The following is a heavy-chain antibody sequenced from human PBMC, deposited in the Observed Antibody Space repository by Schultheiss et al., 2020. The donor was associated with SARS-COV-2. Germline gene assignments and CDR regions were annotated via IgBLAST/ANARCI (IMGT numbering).Heavy chain of an antibody. V-gene: IGHV4-39*07. CDR3: ASSYYYDSSGYSLGY. CDR1: GGSISSSSYY. D-gene: IGHD3-22*01. J-gene: IGHJ4*02. CDR2: IYYSGST. Sequence: SQTLSLTCTVSGGSISSSSYYWGWIRQPPGKGLEWIGSIYYSGSTNYNPSLKSRVTISVDTSKNQFSLKLSSVTAADTAVYYCASSYYYDSSGYSLGYWGQGTLVTVSS.